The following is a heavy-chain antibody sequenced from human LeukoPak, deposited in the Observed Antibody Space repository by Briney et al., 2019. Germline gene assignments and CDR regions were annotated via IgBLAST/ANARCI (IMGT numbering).Heavy chain of an antibody. D-gene: IGHD4-11*01. Sequence: GGSLRLSCAASGFTFSNYGMHWVRQAPGKGLEWVAVIWYDGSNKYYGDSVKGRFTISRDNSKNTLYLQMNSLRAEDTGIYYCAKGGHYSFFDYWGQGTLVTVSS. V-gene: IGHV3-33*06. CDR3: AKGGHYSFFDY. CDR1: GFTFSNYG. J-gene: IGHJ4*02. CDR2: IWYDGSNK.